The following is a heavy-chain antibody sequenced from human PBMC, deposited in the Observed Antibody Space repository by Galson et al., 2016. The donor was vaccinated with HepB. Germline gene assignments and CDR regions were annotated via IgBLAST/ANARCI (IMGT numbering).Heavy chain of an antibody. CDR2: ISYDGSNK. CDR3: ARDKGTSVWNKDY. Sequence: SLRLSCAASGFTFSSYGIHWVRQAPGKGLEWVALISYDGSNKYYADSVKGRITISRDTSKNTVYLQMNSLRGEDTGVYYCARDKGTSVWNKDYWGQGTLVTVSS. J-gene: IGHJ4*02. D-gene: IGHD1/OR15-1a*01. CDR1: GFTFSSYG. V-gene: IGHV3-30*03.